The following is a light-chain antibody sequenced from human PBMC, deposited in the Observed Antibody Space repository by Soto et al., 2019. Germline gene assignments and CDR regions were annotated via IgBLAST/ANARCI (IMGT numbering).Light chain of an antibody. V-gene: IGKV3-20*01. CDR2: GAS. CDR3: QHYGYSLWT. J-gene: IGKJ1*01. CDR1: QSVSSTY. Sequence: EIVLTQSPGTLSLSPGERATLSCRASQSVSSTYLIWYQQKPGQAPRLLIYGASSRATGVPDRFSGSGSGTDFTLIITRLELVDFAVYYCQHYGYSLWTFGQGTKVDIK.